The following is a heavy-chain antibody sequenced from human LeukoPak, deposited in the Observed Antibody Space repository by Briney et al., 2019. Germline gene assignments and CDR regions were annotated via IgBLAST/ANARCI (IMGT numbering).Heavy chain of an antibody. V-gene: IGHV3-23*01. CDR1: GFTFSSYD. CDR2: ISGSGGST. Sequence: GGSLRLSCAASGFTFSSYDMSWVRQAPGKGLEWVSGISGSGGSTYHADSVKGRFTVSRDNFKNTLYLQMNSLRAEDTAVYYCAKDVSRGWYSSSWYGGYFDLWGRGTLVTVSS. J-gene: IGHJ2*01. D-gene: IGHD6-13*01. CDR3: AKDVSRGWYSSSWYGGYFDL.